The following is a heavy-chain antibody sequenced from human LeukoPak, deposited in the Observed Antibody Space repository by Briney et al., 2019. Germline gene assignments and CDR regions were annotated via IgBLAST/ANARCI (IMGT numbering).Heavy chain of an antibody. CDR3: ARANSIPYGSGSYNSMVY. Sequence: GGSPRLSCAASGFTFSSYAMHWVRQAPGKGLEWVAVISYDGSNKYYADSVKGRFTISRDNSKNTLYLQMNSLRAEDTAVYYCARANSIPYGSGSYNSMVYWGQGTLVTVSS. CDR1: GFTFSSYA. CDR2: ISYDGSNK. D-gene: IGHD3-10*01. J-gene: IGHJ4*02. V-gene: IGHV3-30-3*01.